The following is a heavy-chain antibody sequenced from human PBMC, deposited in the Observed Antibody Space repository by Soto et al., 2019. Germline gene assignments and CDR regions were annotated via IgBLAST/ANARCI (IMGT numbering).Heavy chain of an antibody. J-gene: IGHJ4*02. CDR1: GYNFFIFG. CDR3: ARERFGARGDKFYDY. CDR2: ISPYNGNT. D-gene: IGHD3-10*01. Sequence: QVHLVQSGVEIQKPGASVKVSCQASGYNFFIFGISWLRQAPRQGLEWVGWISPYNGNTDFAQKFRGGVALTADTSTNIIYMELRSLRPDDTATYYCARERFGARGDKFYDYWGQGTLVTVSS. V-gene: IGHV1-18*01.